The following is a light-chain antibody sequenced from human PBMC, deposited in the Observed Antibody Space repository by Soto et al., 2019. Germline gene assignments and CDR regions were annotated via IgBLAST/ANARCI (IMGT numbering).Light chain of an antibody. V-gene: IGLV3-1*01. CDR1: KLGDKY. CDR3: QAWDSSTVV. CDR2: QNN. J-gene: IGLJ2*01. Sequence: SYELTQPPSVSVSQGQTASITCSGDKLGDKYACWYQQKPGQSPVLLIYQNNKRPSGIPERFSGSNSGNTATLTISGTQAMDEADYYCQAWDSSTVVFGGGTKLTVL.